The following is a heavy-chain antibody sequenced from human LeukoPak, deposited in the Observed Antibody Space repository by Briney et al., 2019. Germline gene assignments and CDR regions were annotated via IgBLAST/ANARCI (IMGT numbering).Heavy chain of an antibody. Sequence: PGGSLRLSCAASGFTFSNYWMHWVRPAPGKGLEWVSRINERATIISYADSVKVRFTISRENARNTLYLQMNSLTAEDTAVYYCVRDLILVWTPGDDFDHWGQGTLVTVSS. J-gene: IGHJ4*02. CDR3: VRDLILVWTPGDDFDH. V-gene: IGHV3-74*01. CDR1: GFTFSNYW. D-gene: IGHD3-16*01. CDR2: INERATII.